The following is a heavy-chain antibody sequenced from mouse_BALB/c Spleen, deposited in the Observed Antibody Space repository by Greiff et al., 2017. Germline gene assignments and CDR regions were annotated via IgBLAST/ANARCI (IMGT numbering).Heavy chain of an antibody. D-gene: IGHD1-1*01. CDR2: ISTYYGNT. CDR1: GYTFTDYA. V-gene: IGHV1-67*01. CDR3: ARKYGSSYDYFDY. Sequence: VQLQQSGPELVRPGVSVKISCKGSGYTFTDYAMHWVKQSHAKSLEWIGVISTYYGNTNYNQKFKGKATMTVDKSSSTAYMELARLTSEDSAIYYCARKYGSSYDYFDYWGQGTTLTVSS. J-gene: IGHJ2*01.